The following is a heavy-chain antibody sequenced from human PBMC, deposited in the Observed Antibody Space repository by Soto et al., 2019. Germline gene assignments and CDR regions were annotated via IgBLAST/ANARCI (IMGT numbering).Heavy chain of an antibody. CDR3: ARSMVRGVIIYVSRLEFDP. Sequence: PSETLSLTCAVYGGSFSGYYWSWIRQPPGKGLEWIGEINHSGSTNYNPSLKSRVTISVDTSKNQFSLKLSSVTAADTAVYYCARSMVRGVIIYVSRLEFDPWGQGTLVTVPQ. J-gene: IGHJ5*02. CDR2: INHSGST. CDR1: GGSFSGYY. V-gene: IGHV4-34*01. D-gene: IGHD3-10*01.